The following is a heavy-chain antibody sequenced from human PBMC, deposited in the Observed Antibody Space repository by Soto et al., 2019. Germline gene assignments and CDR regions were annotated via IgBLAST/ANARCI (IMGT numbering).Heavy chain of an antibody. J-gene: IGHJ4*02. CDR3: ARDKLGYGYYYDSSRPPSELDY. CDR2: ISYDGSNK. Sequence: GGSLRLSCAASGFTFSSYGMHWVRQAPGKGLEWVAVISYDGSNKYYADSVKGRFTISRDNAKNSLYLQMNSLRAEDTAVYYCARDKLGYGYYYDSSRPPSELDYWGQGTLVTVSS. D-gene: IGHD3-22*01. V-gene: IGHV3-30*03. CDR1: GFTFSSYG.